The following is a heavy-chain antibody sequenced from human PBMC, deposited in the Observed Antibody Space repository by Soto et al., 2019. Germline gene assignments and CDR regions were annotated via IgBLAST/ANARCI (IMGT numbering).Heavy chain of an antibody. J-gene: IGHJ6*03. D-gene: IGHD3-10*01. CDR2: IWYDGSNK. CDR3: VRDHHYYGSCCSFHVGLPLHPHYSMDV. CDR1: GFTFSSYG. Sequence: GGARRVCCAASGFTFSSYGMHGVRQAPGKGLEWVAVIWYDGSNKYYADSVKGRYTISRDDSKNTVYLQMNSLRAEDSLVYYCVRDHHYYGSCCSFHVGLPLHPHYSMDVWGKATSVTVSS. V-gene: IGHV3-33*01.